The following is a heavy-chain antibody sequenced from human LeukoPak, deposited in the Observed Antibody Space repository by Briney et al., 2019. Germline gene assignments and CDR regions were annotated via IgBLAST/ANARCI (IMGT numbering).Heavy chain of an antibody. Sequence: SETLSLTCTGSGGSISSRSHCWGWIRQPPGQGLGWIGTMFYSGSTYYNPSLKSRVAISVDTSENQFSLELNSVTAADTAVYYCAVAGVRYYDSSGLHAFDFWGRGTMVTVSS. CDR1: GGSISSRSHC. CDR3: AVAGVRYYDSSGLHAFDF. CDR2: MFYSGST. J-gene: IGHJ3*01. V-gene: IGHV4-39*01. D-gene: IGHD3-22*01.